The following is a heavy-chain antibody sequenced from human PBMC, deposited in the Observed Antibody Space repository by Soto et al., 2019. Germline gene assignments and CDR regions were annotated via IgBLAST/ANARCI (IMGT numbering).Heavy chain of an antibody. CDR1: GYTFTSYY. CDR3: ATTVGYCCCGSCYSGAFDI. CDR2: INPSGGIT. J-gene: IGHJ3*02. V-gene: IGHV1-46*01. Sequence: QVQLVQSGAEVKKPGASVKVSCKASGYTFTSYYMHWVRQAPGQGLEWMGIINPSGGITSYAQKVQVSDTMTRDTSTRTFYMELSSLRSDDSAVYYCATTVGYCCCGSCYSGAFDIWGQGTMVTVSS. D-gene: IGHD2-15*01.